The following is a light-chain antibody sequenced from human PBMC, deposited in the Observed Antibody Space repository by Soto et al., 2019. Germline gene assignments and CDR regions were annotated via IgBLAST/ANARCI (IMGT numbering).Light chain of an antibody. CDR2: MAS. CDR1: QSITNW. CDR3: LQYNFYPYT. Sequence: DILMTQSPSTLSASVGDRVTITCRASQSITNWLAWYQHKPGKAPRLLIYMASSLESGVPSRFSGSGAETEFTLTISSLQPDDFATYYCLQYNFYPYTFGQGTKLEIK. V-gene: IGKV1-5*03. J-gene: IGKJ2*01.